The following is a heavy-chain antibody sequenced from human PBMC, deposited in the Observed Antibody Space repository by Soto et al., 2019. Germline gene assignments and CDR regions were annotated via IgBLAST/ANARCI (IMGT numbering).Heavy chain of an antibody. D-gene: IGHD3-3*01. CDR1: GYTFTSYD. CDR2: MNPNSGNI. CDR3: ARAITIFGVVTDAFDI. Sequence: QVQLVQSGAEVKKPGASVKVSCKASGYTFTSYDINWVRQATGQGLEWMGWMNPNSGNIGYAQKFQGRVTMTRNTSISTAYMELSSLRSEDTAVYYCARAITIFGVVTDAFDIWGQGTMVTVSS. J-gene: IGHJ3*02. V-gene: IGHV1-8*01.